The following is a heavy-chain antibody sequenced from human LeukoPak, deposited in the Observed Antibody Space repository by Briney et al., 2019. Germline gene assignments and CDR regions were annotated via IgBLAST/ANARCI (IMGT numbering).Heavy chain of an antibody. CDR2: ISAYNGNT. V-gene: IGHV1-18*01. D-gene: IGHD2-2*01. CDR3: ARDCSSTSCYFSTDY. J-gene: IGHJ4*02. CDR1: GYTFTSYG. Sequence: GASVKVSCKASGYTFTSYGISWVRQAPGQGLEWMGWISAYNGNTNYAQKLQGRVTMTTDTSTSTAYMELRSLRSDDTAVYYCARDCSSTSCYFSTDYWGQGTLVTVSS.